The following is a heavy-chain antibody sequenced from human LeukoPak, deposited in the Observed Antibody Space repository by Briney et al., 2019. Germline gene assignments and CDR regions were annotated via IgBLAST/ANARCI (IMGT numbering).Heavy chain of an antibody. CDR3: ARGKMATKRRYFDY. J-gene: IGHJ4*02. D-gene: IGHD5-24*01. Sequence: PSETLSLTCAVYGGSFSGYYWSWIRQPPGKGLEWIGEINHSGSTNYNPSLKSRVTISVGTSKNQFSLKLSSVTAADTAVYYCARGKMATKRRYFDYWGQGTLVTVSS. CDR2: INHSGST. CDR1: GGSFSGYY. V-gene: IGHV4-34*01.